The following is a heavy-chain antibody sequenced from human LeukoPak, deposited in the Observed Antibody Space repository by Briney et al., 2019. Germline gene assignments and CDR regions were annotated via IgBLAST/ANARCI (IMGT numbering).Heavy chain of an antibody. CDR2: IYYSGST. CDR1: GGSISSYY. V-gene: IGHV4-59*08. J-gene: IGHJ6*02. Sequence: SETLSLTCTVSGGSISSYYWSWIRQPPGKGLEWIGYIYYSGSTNYNPSLKSRVTISVDTSKNQFSLKLSSVTAADTAVYYCARLSGIAARPHYYGMDVWGQGTTVTVSS. CDR3: ARLSGIAARPHYYGMDV. D-gene: IGHD6-6*01.